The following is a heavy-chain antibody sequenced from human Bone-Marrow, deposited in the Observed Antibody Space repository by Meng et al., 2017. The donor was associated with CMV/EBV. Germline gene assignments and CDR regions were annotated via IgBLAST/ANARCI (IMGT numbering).Heavy chain of an antibody. J-gene: IGHJ6*02. D-gene: IGHD6-19*01. V-gene: IGHV1-8*01. CDR3: ARGGYSSGWYLAHGPYGMDV. CDR1: GYTFTSYD. Sequence: ASVKVSCKASGYTFTSYDINWVRQATGQGLEWMGWMNPNSGNTGYAQKFQGRVTMTRNTSISTAYMELSSQRSEDTAVYYCARGGYSSGWYLAHGPYGMDVWGQGTTVTVSS. CDR2: MNPNSGNT.